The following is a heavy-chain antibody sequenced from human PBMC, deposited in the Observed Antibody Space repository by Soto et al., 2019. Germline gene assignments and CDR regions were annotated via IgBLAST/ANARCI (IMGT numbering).Heavy chain of an antibody. CDR2: IIPIFGTA. Sequence: SVNVRCSASPGTKSSYAILWVRRDPGQGLEWMGGIIPIFGTANYAQKLQGRVTMPTDTSTSTAYMELRSLRSDATAVYYWAGARPGDVVINWFDPWGQGTLVTVSS. CDR1: PGTKSSYA. J-gene: IGHJ5*02. CDR3: AGARPGDVVINWFDP. V-gene: IGHV1-69*05. D-gene: IGHD3-10*01.